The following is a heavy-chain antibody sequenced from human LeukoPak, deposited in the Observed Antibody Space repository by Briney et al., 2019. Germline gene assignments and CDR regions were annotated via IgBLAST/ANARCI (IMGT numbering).Heavy chain of an antibody. CDR2: IIPIFGTA. CDR1: GGTFSSYA. V-gene: IGHV1-69*05. CDR3: ARDQVVKGFDY. D-gene: IGHD4-23*01. Sequence: SVKVSCKASGGTFSSYAISWVRQAPGQGLEWMGGIIPIFGTANYAQKFQGRVTMTRDTSTSTVYMELSSLRSEDTAVYYCARDQVVKGFDYWGQGTLVTVSS. J-gene: IGHJ4*02.